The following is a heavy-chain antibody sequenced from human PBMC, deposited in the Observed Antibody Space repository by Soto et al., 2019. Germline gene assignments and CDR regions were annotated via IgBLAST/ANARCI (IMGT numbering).Heavy chain of an antibody. D-gene: IGHD3-3*01. Sequence: EVQLLESGGGLVQPGGSLRLSCAASGFTFSSYAMSWVRQAPGKGLEWVSAISGSGGSTYYADSVKGRFTISRDNSKNTLYLQMNSLRAEDTAVYYCAKDVFGVGRLVWYFDLWGRGTLVTVSS. CDR3: AKDVFGVGRLVWYFDL. CDR1: GFTFSSYA. J-gene: IGHJ2*01. V-gene: IGHV3-23*01. CDR2: ISGSGGST.